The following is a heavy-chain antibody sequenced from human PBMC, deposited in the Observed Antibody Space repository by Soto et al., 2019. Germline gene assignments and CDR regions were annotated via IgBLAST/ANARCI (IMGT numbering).Heavy chain of an antibody. CDR2: IRSKAYGGTT. J-gene: IGHJ6*02. V-gene: IGHV3-49*03. CDR1: GFTFGDYA. Sequence: PGGSLRLSCTASGFTFGDYAMSWFRQAPGKGLEWVGFIRSKAYGGTTEYAASVKGRFTISRDDSKSIAYLQMNSLKTEDTAVYYCTREEIWWELLLYYGMDVWGQGTTVTVSS. D-gene: IGHD1-26*01. CDR3: TREEIWWELLLYYGMDV.